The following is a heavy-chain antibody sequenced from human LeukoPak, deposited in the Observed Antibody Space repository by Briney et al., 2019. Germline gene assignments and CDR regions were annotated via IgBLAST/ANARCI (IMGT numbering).Heavy chain of an antibody. CDR1: GFTFSSYW. J-gene: IGHJ4*02. Sequence: GRSLRLSCAASGFTFSSYWMSWVRQAPGKGLEWVANIKQDGSEKYYVDSVKGRFTISRDNAKNSLYLQMNSLRAEDTAVYYCARVRAGYSSGRFDYWGQGTLVTVSS. V-gene: IGHV3-7*01. D-gene: IGHD6-19*01. CDR3: ARVRAGYSSGRFDY. CDR2: IKQDGSEK.